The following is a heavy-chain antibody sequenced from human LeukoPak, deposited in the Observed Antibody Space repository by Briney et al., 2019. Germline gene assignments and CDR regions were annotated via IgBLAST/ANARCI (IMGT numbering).Heavy chain of an antibody. CDR3: ARVGYYGSGRPLDY. D-gene: IGHD3-10*01. J-gene: IGHJ4*02. V-gene: IGHV4-4*07. CDR1: GGSISSYY. Sequence: SETLSLTCTVSGGSISSYYWSWIRQPAGKGLEWIGRIYTSGSTNYNPSLKSRVTMSVDTSKNQFSLKLSSVTAADTAVYYCARVGYYGSGRPLDYWGQGTLVTASS. CDR2: IYTSGST.